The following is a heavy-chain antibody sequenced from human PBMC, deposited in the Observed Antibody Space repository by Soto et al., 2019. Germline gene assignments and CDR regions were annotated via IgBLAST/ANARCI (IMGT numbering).Heavy chain of an antibody. CDR2: IIPIFGTA. V-gene: IGHV1-69*13. J-gene: IGHJ6*02. Sequence: SVKVSCKASGGTFSSYAISWVRQAPGQGLEWMGGIIPIFGTANYAQKFQGRVTITADESTSTAYMELSSLRSEDTAVYYCARGDPSLHDYGDLGYYGMDVWGQGTTVTVSS. CDR3: ARGDPSLHDYGDLGYYGMDV. CDR1: GGTFSSYA. D-gene: IGHD4-17*01.